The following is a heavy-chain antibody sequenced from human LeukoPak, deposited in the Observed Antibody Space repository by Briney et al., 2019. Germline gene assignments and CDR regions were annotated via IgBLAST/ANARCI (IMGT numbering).Heavy chain of an antibody. Sequence: SETLSLTCAVYGGSFSGYYWSWIRQPPGKGLEWIGEINHSGSTNYNPSLKSRVTISVDTSKNQFSLKLSSVTAADTAVYYCARGRYFDLLKVLCYVDYWGQGTLVTVSS. J-gene: IGHJ4*02. D-gene: IGHD3-9*01. CDR1: GGSFSGYY. V-gene: IGHV4-34*01. CDR2: INHSGST. CDR3: ARGRYFDLLKVLCYVDY.